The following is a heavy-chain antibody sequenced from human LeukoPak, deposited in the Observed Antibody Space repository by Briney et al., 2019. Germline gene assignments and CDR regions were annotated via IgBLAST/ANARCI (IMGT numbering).Heavy chain of an antibody. D-gene: IGHD3-9*01. CDR3: AKDPRYFRGYFDY. J-gene: IGHJ4*02. Sequence: SGGSLRLSCAASGFTFSSYGMSWVRQAPGKGLEWVSAISGSGGSTYYADSVKGRFTISRDNSKNTLYLQMNSLRAEDTAVYYCAKDPRYFRGYFDYWGQGTLVTVSS. CDR1: GFTFSSYG. V-gene: IGHV3-23*01. CDR2: ISGSGGST.